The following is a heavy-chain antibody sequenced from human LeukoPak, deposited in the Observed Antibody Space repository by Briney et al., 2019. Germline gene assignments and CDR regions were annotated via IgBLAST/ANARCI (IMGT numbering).Heavy chain of an antibody. Sequence: ASVKVSCKASGYTFTSYGISWVRQAPGQGLEWMGWISAYNGNTNYAQKLQGRVTMTTDTSTSTAYMELRSLRSDDTAAYYCARVITIFGVSNAFDIWGQGTMVTVSS. D-gene: IGHD3-3*01. CDR2: ISAYNGNT. J-gene: IGHJ3*02. V-gene: IGHV1-18*01. CDR3: ARVITIFGVSNAFDI. CDR1: GYTFTSYG.